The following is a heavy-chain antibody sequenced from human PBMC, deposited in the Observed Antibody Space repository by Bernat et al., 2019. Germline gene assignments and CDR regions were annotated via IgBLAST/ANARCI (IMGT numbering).Heavy chain of an antibody. Sequence: QVHLVESGGGVVQPGRSLRLSCAASGFTFSSYAMHWVRQAPGKGLEWVAVTSYDGSNKNYADSVKGGFTISRDNSKNTLFLQMDTLRVEDTAVYYCGRRRGGQLFDNWGQGTLVTVSS. V-gene: IGHV3-30-3*01. CDR1: GFTFSSYA. D-gene: IGHD3-16*01. J-gene: IGHJ4*02. CDR3: GRRRGGQLFDN. CDR2: TSYDGSNK.